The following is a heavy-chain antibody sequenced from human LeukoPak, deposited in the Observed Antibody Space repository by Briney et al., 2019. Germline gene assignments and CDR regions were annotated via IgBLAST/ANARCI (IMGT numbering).Heavy chain of an antibody. D-gene: IGHD5/OR15-5a*01. CDR2: IYYSGST. V-gene: IGHV4-59*08. Sequence: SETLSLTCTVSGCSISSYYWSWIRQPPGKGLEWIGYIYYSGSTNYNPSLKSRVTISVDTSKNQFSLKLSSVTAADTAVYYCARAGAAGRLVYNWFDPWGQGTLVTVSS. CDR1: GCSISSYY. J-gene: IGHJ5*02. CDR3: ARAGAAGRLVYNWFDP.